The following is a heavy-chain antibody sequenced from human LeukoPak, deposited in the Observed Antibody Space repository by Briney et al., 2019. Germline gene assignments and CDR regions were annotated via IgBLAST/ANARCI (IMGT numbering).Heavy chain of an antibody. Sequence: GGSLRLSCAASGFTFSSYEMNWVRHAPGKGLVWVSRIYSDGSTTSYADSVKGRFTISRDNAKNTLYLQMNSLRAEDTAVYYCASSVLNYDILTGYYPGGFDYWGQGTLVTVSS. CDR3: ASSVLNYDILTGYYPGGFDY. J-gene: IGHJ4*02. V-gene: IGHV3-74*01. CDR2: IYSDGSTT. CDR1: GFTFSSYE. D-gene: IGHD3-9*01.